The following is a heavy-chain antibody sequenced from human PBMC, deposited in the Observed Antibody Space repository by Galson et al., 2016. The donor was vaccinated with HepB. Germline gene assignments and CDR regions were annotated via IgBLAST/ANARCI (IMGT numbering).Heavy chain of an antibody. CDR2: IDGRGGST. V-gene: IGHV3-23*01. J-gene: IGHJ4*02. D-gene: IGHD1-1*01. CDR1: GFTFSTYT. CDR3: AKDRYWNRDFDS. Sequence: LRLSCAASGFTFSTYTMSWVRQAPGKGLEWVSGIDGRGGSTYYANSVKGRFTVSRDNSKNTLYLQMNSLKAEDTATYYCAKDRYWNRDFDSWGQGTLVTVSS.